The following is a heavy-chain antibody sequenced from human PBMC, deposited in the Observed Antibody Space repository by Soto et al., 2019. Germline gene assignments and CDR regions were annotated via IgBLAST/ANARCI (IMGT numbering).Heavy chain of an antibody. D-gene: IGHD1-20*01. Sequence: GESLKISCEGSGYSFSMYWIAWVRQMPGKGLEWVGIINPRDSDTRYSPAFQGQVSISADKSINTAYLQWSSLKASDTAMYYCARLKYNWNENWFDPWGQGTLVTVSS. CDR1: GYSFSMYW. V-gene: IGHV5-51*01. CDR2: INPRDSDT. J-gene: IGHJ5*02. CDR3: ARLKYNWNENWFDP.